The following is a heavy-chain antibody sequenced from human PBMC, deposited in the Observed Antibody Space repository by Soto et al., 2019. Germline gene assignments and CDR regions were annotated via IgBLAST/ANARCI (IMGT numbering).Heavy chain of an antibody. CDR2: IKSQAYGETR. CDR1: GFTFRDAW. V-gene: IGHV3-15*01. Sequence: GGSLRLSCATSGFTFRDAWMSWVRQAPGEGLEWVGRIKSQAYGETREYGAPVTGRFIISRDDSKGIVFLQMNSLKPEDTAIYYCAADIPPPQGPSYPLDYWGQGTLVTVSS. D-gene: IGHD5-18*01. J-gene: IGHJ4*02. CDR3: AADIPPPQGPSYPLDY.